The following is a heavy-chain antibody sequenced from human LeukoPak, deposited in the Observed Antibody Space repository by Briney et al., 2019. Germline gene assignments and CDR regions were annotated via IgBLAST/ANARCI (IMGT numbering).Heavy chain of an antibody. CDR2: IYYIGTT. V-gene: IGHV4-39*01. Sequence: SETLSLTCTVSGGSISSTSYYWGWVRQPPGRGLEWIGSIYYIGTTYYNPSLKSRVTISVDTSKNQFSLKLSSVTAADTAMYYCVTDSSSSADYWGQGTLVTVSS. J-gene: IGHJ4*02. D-gene: IGHD6-6*01. CDR1: GGSISSTSYY. CDR3: VTDSSSSADY.